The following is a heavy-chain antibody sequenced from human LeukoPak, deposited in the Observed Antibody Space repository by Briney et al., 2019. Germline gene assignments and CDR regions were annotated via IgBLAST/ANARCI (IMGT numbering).Heavy chain of an antibody. CDR2: IYYSGST. D-gene: IGHD6-19*01. V-gene: IGHV4-59*08. J-gene: IGHJ6*02. CDR1: GGSICSYY. Sequence: SETLSLTCTVSGGSICSYYRSWIRQPPGKGLEWIGYIYYSGSTNYNPSLKSRVPISVDTSKNQFSLKLSSVTAADTAVYYCATLGSSGWYYSYYYGMDVWGQGTTVTVSS. CDR3: ATLGSSGWYYSYYYGMDV.